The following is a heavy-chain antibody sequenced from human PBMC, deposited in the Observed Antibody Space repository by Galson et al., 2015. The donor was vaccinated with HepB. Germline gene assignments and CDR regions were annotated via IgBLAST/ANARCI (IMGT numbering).Heavy chain of an antibody. V-gene: IGHV1-69*04. CDR2: IIPILGIA. J-gene: IGHJ5*02. D-gene: IGHD1-26*01. CDR1: GGTFSSYA. CDR3: ARDPGATRRDNWFDP. Sequence: SVKVSCKASGGTFSSYAISWVRQAPGQGLEWMGRIIPILGIANYAQKFQGRVTITADKSTSTAYMELSSLRSEDTAVYYCARDPGATRRDNWFDPWGQGTLVTVSS.